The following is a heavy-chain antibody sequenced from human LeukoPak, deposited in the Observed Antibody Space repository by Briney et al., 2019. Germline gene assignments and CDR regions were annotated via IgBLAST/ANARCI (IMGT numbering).Heavy chain of an antibody. D-gene: IGHD6-13*01. Sequence: GGSLRLSCAASGITFSSYAMSWVRQAPGKGLEWVSGISASGGSSYYADSVQGRFTISRDNSKNTLYLQMNSLRAEDTALYYCAKSNRAASGTSHFDYWGQGTLVTVSS. CDR1: GITFSSYA. CDR3: AKSNRAASGTSHFDY. V-gene: IGHV3-23*01. CDR2: ISASGGSS. J-gene: IGHJ4*02.